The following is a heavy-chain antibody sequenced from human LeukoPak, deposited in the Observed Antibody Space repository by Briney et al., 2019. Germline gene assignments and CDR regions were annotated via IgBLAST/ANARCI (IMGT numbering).Heavy chain of an antibody. CDR3: ARATFWSGYQRDSWYMDV. CDR2: IYSGGTT. V-gene: IGHV3-66*02. J-gene: IGHJ6*03. CDR1: GFTVSSNY. Sequence: GGSLRLSCAASGFTVSSNYMSWVRQAPGKGLEWVSVIYSGGTTYYADSVKGRFTISRDNSKNTVYLQMSSLRAEDTTVYYCARATFWSGYQRDSWYMDVWGKGTPVTVSS. D-gene: IGHD3-3*01.